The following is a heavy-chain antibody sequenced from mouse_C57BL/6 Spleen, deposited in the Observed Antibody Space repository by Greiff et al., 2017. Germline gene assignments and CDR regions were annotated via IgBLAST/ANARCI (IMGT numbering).Heavy chain of an antibody. CDR1: GYTFTDYY. CDR2: IYPKTGGN. V-gene: IGHV1-34*01. J-gene: IGHJ2*01. Sequence: EVQLQQSGPELVKPGASVKMSCKASGYTFTDYYMHWVKQSPGKSLEWIGYIYPKTGGNGSNQKLQGQATLTVDKSASTAYMELRSLTSEDSAVYYCARGGVDYWGQGTTLTVAA. CDR3: ARGGVDY.